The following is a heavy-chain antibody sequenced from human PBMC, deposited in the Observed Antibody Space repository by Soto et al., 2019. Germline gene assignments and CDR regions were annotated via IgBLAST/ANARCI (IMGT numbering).Heavy chain of an antibody. V-gene: IGHV3-33*01. CDR3: ARVYCGGDCYSEGFDY. J-gene: IGHJ4*02. Sequence: GGSLRLSCAASGFTFSSYGMHWVRQAPGKGLEWVAVIWYDGSNKYYADSVKGRFTISRDNSKNTLYLQMNSLRAEDTAVYYCARVYCGGDCYSEGFDYWGQGTLVTVSS. D-gene: IGHD2-21*02. CDR1: GFTFSSYG. CDR2: IWYDGSNK.